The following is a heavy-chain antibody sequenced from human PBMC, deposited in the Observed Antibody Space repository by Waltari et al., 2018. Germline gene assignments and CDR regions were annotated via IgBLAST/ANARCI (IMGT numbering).Heavy chain of an antibody. CDR1: GFTVNSKY. J-gene: IGHJ5*02. CDR2: SYSGGTT. CDR3: ARALDYSDYA. Sequence: EVRLVESGGGLIQPGGSLRLSCAASGFTVNSKYMSWVRQAPGKGLKWVSSSYSGGTTYYADSVKGRFTISRDNSKNTLYLQMNSLRAEDTAVYYCARALDYSDYAWGQGTLVTVSS. D-gene: IGHD4-17*01. V-gene: IGHV3-53*01.